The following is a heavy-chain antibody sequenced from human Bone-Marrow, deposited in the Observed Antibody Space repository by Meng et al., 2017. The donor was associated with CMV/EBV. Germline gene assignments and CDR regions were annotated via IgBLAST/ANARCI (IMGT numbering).Heavy chain of an antibody. V-gene: IGHV4-39*07. Sequence: GSLRLSCTVSGGSISSSSYYWGWIRQPPGKGLEWIGSIYYSGSTYYNPSLKSRVTISVDTSKNQFSLKLSSVTAADTAVYYCARESSSSAYYYYYGMDVWGQGTTVTVSS. CDR1: GGSISSSSYY. D-gene: IGHD6-6*01. CDR3: ARESSSSAYYYYYGMDV. CDR2: IYYSGST. J-gene: IGHJ6*02.